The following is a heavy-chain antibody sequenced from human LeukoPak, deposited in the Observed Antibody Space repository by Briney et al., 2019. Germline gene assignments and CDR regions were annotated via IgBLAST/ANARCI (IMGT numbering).Heavy chain of an antibody. V-gene: IGHV4-30-4*01. D-gene: IGHD6-13*01. J-gene: IGHJ4*02. Sequence: SETLSLTCTVSGGSISSGDYYWSWIRQPPGKGLEWIGYIYYSGSTYYNPSLKSRVTISVDTSKNQFSLKLSSVTAADTAVYYCARDRVAAAGTGTYYFDYWGQGTLVTVSS. CDR2: IYYSGST. CDR3: ARDRVAAAGTGTYYFDY. CDR1: GGSISSGDYY.